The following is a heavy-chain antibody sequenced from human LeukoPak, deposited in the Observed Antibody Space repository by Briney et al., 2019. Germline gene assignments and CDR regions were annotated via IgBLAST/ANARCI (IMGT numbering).Heavy chain of an antibody. CDR2: INHSGST. J-gene: IGHJ4*02. V-gene: IGHV4-34*01. D-gene: IGHD4-17*01. CDR3: ASTFYGDSPPY. Sequence: SETLSLTCAVYDGSFSDYYWSWIRQPPGKGLEWIGEINHSGSTNYNSSLKSRVTISVDTSKNQFSLKVSSVTAADTAVYYCASTFYGDSPPYWGQGTLVTVSS. CDR1: DGSFSDYY.